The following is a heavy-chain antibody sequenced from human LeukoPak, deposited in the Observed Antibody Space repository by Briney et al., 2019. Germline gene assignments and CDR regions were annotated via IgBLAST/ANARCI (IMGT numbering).Heavy chain of an antibody. J-gene: IGHJ4*02. CDR2: INPNSGGT. CDR1: GYTFTGYY. V-gene: IGHV1-2*02. D-gene: IGHD6-19*01. Sequence: GASVTVSCRASGYTFTGYYMHWVRQAPGQGLEWMGWINPNSGGTNYAQKFQGRVTMTSDTSISTAYMELSRLRSDDTAVYYWARRAVAGYPPAATDDYWGQGTLVTVSS. CDR3: ARRAVAGYPPAATDDY.